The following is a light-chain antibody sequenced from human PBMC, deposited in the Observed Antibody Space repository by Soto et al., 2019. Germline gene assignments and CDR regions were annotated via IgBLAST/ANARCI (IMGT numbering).Light chain of an antibody. CDR3: QQRSNWRRLT. CDR2: DAS. Sequence: EIVLTQSPATLSLSPGERATLSCRASQIVSSYLAWYQQKPGQAPRLLIYDASNRATGIPARFSGSGSGTDFTLTISSLEPEDFAVYYCQQRSNWRRLTFGGGTKVEIK. CDR1: QIVSSY. V-gene: IGKV3-11*01. J-gene: IGKJ4*01.